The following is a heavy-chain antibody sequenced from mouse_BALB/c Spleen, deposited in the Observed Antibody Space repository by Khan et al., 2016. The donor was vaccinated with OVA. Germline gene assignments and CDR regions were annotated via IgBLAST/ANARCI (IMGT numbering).Heavy chain of an antibody. CDR1: GYTFTDYV. CDR2: IFPGSGDT. CDR3: ARSGYGSLVY. J-gene: IGHJ2*01. D-gene: IGHD1-1*01. V-gene: IGHV1-77*01. Sequence: QVQLQQSGPELVKPGSSMKMSCKASGYTFTDYVLNWVKQRTGQGLEWIGQIFPGSGDTYYNAQFKGKAILTADNSSNTVYMQLCSLTCADSAVYFCARSGYGSLVYWGQGTTLTVSS.